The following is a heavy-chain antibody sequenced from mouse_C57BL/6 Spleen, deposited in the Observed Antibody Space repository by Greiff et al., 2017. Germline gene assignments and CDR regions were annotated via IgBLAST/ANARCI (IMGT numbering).Heavy chain of an antibody. CDR3: ARASSGDYFDY. CDR1: GYTFTSYW. J-gene: IGHJ2*01. D-gene: IGHD3-2*02. V-gene: IGHV1-69*01. Sequence: QVQLQQPGAELVMPGASVKMSCKASGYTFTSYWMHWVKQRPGQGLEWIGEIDPSDSYTNYNQKFKGKSTLTVDKSSSTAYMQLSSLTSEDSAFSYCARASSGDYFDYWGQGTTLTVSS. CDR2: IDPSDSYT.